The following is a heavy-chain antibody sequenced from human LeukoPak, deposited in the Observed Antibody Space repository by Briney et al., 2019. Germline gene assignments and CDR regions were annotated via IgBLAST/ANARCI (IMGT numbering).Heavy chain of an antibody. CDR2: ISWNSGSI. J-gene: IGHJ6*03. V-gene: IGHV3-9*01. CDR1: GFTFDDYA. D-gene: IGHD1-1*01. CDR3: AREWKLQSTWNGLHYYMDV. Sequence: GGSLRLSCAASGFTFDDYAMHWVRQAPGKGLEWVSGISWNSGSIGYADSVKGRFTISRDNAKNSLYLQMNSLRAEDTALYYCAREWKLQSTWNGLHYYMDVWGKGTTVTVSS.